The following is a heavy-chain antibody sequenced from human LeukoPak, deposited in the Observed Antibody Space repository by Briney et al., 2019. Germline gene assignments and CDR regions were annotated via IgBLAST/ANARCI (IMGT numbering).Heavy chain of an antibody. CDR1: GYTLTELS. J-gene: IGHJ5*02. CDR3: ALTGYCSGGSRYSWLNWFDP. D-gene: IGHD2-15*01. CDR2: FDPEDGET. V-gene: IGHV1-24*01. Sequence: ASVKVSCKVSGYTLTELSMHWVRQAPGKGLEWMGGFDPEDGETIYAQKFQGRVTMTEDTPTDTAYMELSSLRSEDTAVYYCALTGYCSGGSRYSWLNWFDPWGQGTLVTVSS.